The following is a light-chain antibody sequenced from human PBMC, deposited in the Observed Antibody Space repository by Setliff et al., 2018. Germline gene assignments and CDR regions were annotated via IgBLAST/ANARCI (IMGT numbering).Light chain of an antibody. J-gene: IGLJ2*01. Sequence: QSALTQPPSASGTPGQRATISCSGSSSNIGSRAVNCYQQLTGTAPKLLIYQSVQRPSGVPDRFSGSKSGTSASLAVIGLQSEDEADYYCSTWDDSLGAVVFGGGT. CDR2: QSV. V-gene: IGLV1-44*01. CDR3: STWDDSLGAVV. CDR1: SSNIGSRA.